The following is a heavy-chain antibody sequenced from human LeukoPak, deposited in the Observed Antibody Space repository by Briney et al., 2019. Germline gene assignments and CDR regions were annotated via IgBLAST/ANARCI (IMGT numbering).Heavy chain of an antibody. D-gene: IGHD2-8*01. J-gene: IGHJ4*02. Sequence: PGGSLRLSCAASGFTFSHYTMKWVRQAPGKGLEWVSSITSTSTYMYYADSVRGRFTISRDNARNSLYLQMNSLRAEDTAVYFCARERDYCTNAVCYYYFDYGGQGTLVTVSS. CDR2: ITSTSTYM. CDR3: ARERDYCTNAVCYYYFDY. CDR1: GFTFSHYT. V-gene: IGHV3-21*01.